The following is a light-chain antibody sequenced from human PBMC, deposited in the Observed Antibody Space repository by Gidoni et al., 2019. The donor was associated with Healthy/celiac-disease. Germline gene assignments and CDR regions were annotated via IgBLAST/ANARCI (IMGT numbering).Light chain of an antibody. Sequence: SSALTQEPAVSVAFGQTVRITCNVDSLRSYYASWYQQNPGQATLLVIYGKNNRPSGIPDLFSASSSGTTASFTITGAPAEDAADYYCNSRDSSGNPWVFGGGTKLTVL. J-gene: IGLJ3*02. V-gene: IGLV3-19*01. CDR3: NSRDSSGNPWV. CDR2: GKN. CDR1: SLRSYY.